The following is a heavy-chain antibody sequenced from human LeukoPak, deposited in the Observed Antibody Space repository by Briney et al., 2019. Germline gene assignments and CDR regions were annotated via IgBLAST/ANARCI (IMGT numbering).Heavy chain of an antibody. Sequence: QTGGSLRLSCAASGFTFSSYAMSWVRQAPGKGLEWVSYISSSGDTMYYADSVKGRLTISRDNAENSVYLQMNNLRAEDTAVYYCATYILYDAFGIWGQGTMVTVSS. D-gene: IGHD2-8*01. CDR3: ATYILYDAFGI. CDR1: GFTFSSYA. CDR2: ISSSGDTM. V-gene: IGHV3-48*03. J-gene: IGHJ3*02.